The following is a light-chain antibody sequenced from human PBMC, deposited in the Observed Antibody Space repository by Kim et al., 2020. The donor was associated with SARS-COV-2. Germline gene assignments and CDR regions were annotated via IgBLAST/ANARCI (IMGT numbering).Light chain of an antibody. V-gene: IGKV3-15*01. J-gene: IGKJ1*01. CDR1: QSVSSN. CDR2: GTS. CDR3: QQYNNWPRT. Sequence: EVVMTQSPATLSVSPGERATLSCRASQSVSSNLAWYQQKPGQAPRLLIYGTSTRATGIPARFSGSGSGTEFTLIISSLQSEDFAVYYCQQYNNWPRTFGQGTKVYIK.